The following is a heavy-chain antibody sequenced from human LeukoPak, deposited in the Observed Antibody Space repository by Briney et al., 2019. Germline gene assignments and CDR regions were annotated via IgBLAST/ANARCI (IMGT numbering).Heavy chain of an antibody. V-gene: IGHV4-34*01. Sequence: SETLSLTCAVYGGSFSGYYWSWIRHPPGKGLEGIGEINHSGSTNYNPSLKSRVTISVDTSKNQFSLKLSSVTAADTAVYYCARGADSSGYYYWVDYWGQGTLVTVSS. D-gene: IGHD3-22*01. J-gene: IGHJ4*02. CDR1: GGSFSGYY. CDR2: INHSGST. CDR3: ARGADSSGYYYWVDY.